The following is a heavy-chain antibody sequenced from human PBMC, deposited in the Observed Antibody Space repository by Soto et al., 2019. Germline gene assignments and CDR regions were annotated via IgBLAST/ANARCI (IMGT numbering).Heavy chain of an antibody. Sequence: QVQLVQSGAEVRKPGSSVKVSCKASADTFRTYTISWVRQAPGQGLEWMGGIIPMFGKSNYAQRFHGRVTIAADEFTNTAYMELSSLRSEDTAVYYCAAITYHYDSPGLSHLALWGQGTMVTVSS. CDR3: AAITYHYDSPGLSHLAL. V-gene: IGHV1-69*01. CDR1: ADTFRTYT. D-gene: IGHD3-22*01. J-gene: IGHJ3*01. CDR2: IIPMFGKS.